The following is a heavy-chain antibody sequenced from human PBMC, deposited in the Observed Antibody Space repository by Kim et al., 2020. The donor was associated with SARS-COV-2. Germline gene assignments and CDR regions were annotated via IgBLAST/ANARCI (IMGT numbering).Heavy chain of an antibody. V-gene: IGHV3-30*18. CDR2: ISHDGSNE. CDR1: GFNFITYG. Sequence: GGSLRLSCAASGFNFITYGMHWVRQAPGKGLVWVTLISHDGSNEYYADSVKGRFTISRDNSKNTLYLQVNSLRAEDTAVYYCANDLGYSSGIVHCWGQGTLVTVSS. J-gene: IGHJ4*02. CDR3: ANDLGYSSGIVHC. D-gene: IGHD3-22*01.